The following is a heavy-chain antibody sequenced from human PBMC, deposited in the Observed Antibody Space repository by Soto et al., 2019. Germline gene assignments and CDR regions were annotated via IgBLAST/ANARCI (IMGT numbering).Heavy chain of an antibody. V-gene: IGHV2-5*04. D-gene: IGHD6-13*01. Sequence: QITLQESGPTLVKPTQTLTLTCTFSGFSLSTSGVGVGWIRQPPGKALEWLALIYWDDDEHYSPSLKSRLTITKDTSKNQVVLTMTTMDPVDTGTYYCVRLWGQQLPGTPWFDPWGQGTLVTVSS. CDR2: IYWDDDE. CDR3: VRLWGQQLPGTPWFDP. CDR1: GFSLSTSGVG. J-gene: IGHJ5*02.